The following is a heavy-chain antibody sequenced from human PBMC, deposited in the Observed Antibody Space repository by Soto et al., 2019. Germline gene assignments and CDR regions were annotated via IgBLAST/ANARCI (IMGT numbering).Heavy chain of an antibody. CDR2: ISYDGSNK. CDR1: GFTFSSYA. V-gene: IGHV3-30-3*01. J-gene: IGHJ6*02. Sequence: QVPLVESGGGVVQPGRSLRLSCAASGFTFSSYAMHWVRQAPGKGLEWVAVISYDGSNKYYADSVKGRFTISRDNSKNTLYLQMNSLRAEDTAVYYCARDGGSGWYLPFYYYYYGMDVWGQGTTVTVSS. D-gene: IGHD6-19*01. CDR3: ARDGGSGWYLPFYYYYYGMDV.